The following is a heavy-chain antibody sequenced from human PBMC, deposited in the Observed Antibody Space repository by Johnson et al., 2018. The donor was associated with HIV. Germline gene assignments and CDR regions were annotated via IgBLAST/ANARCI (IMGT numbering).Heavy chain of an antibody. D-gene: IGHD3-22*01. CDR1: GFTFDDYG. V-gene: IGHV3-20*04. CDR3: ARVRTGDSSGYHDAFDI. J-gene: IGHJ3*02. CDR2: INWNGDNT. Sequence: EVQLLESGGGVVRPVGSLRLSCAASGFTFDDYGMNWVRQAPGKGLEWVSGINWNGDNTCYADSVKGRFTISRDNARNSMYLQMNSLRVEDTALYYCARVRTGDSSGYHDAFDIWGQGTMVIVSS.